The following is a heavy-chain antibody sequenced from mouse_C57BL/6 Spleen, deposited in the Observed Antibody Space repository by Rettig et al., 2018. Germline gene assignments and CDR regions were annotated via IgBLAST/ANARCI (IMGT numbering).Heavy chain of an antibody. CDR3: ARNYGSSYFDY. CDR2: ISGGGGNT. J-gene: IGHJ2*01. D-gene: IGHD1-1*01. CDR1: GFTFSSYT. V-gene: IGHV5-9*01. Sequence: EVMLVESGGGLVKPGGSLKLSCAASGFTFSSYTMSWVRQTPEKRLEWVATISGGGGNTYYPDSVKGRFTISRDNAKNTLYLQMSSLRSEDTALYYCARNYGSSYFDYWGQGTTLTVSS.